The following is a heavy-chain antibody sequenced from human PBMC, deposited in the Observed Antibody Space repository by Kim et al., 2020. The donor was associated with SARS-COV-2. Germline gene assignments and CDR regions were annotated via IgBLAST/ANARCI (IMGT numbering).Heavy chain of an antibody. CDR2: IDPSDSYT. CDR3: AGHAPRLQQLVLHYYYGMDI. J-gene: IGHJ6*02. Sequence: GESLKISCKGSGYSFTSYWISWVRQMPGKGLEWMGRIDPSDSYTNYSPSFQGHVTISADKSISTAYLQWGSLKDPDTAMFYCAGHAPRLQQLVLHYYYGMDIWGQGTTVTVSS. V-gene: IGHV5-10-1*01. D-gene: IGHD6-13*01. CDR1: GYSFTSYW.